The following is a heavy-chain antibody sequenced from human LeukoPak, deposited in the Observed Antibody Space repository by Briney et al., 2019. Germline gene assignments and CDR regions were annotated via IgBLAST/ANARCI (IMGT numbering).Heavy chain of an antibody. V-gene: IGHV3-21*01. J-gene: IGHJ3*02. Sequence: GGSLRLSCAASGFAFSGDNMNWVRQAPGKGLEWVSFIGSSGSYIKYADSVKGRFTISRDNAKNSLYLQMNSLRAEDTAMYFCARNRAIDIRAYDIWGQGTMVTVSS. CDR2: IGSSGSYI. CDR3: ARNRAIDIRAYDI. D-gene: IGHD1-14*01. CDR1: GFAFSGDN.